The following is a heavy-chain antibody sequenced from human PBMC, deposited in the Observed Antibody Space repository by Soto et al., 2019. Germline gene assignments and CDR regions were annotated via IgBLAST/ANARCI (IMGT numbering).Heavy chain of an antibody. D-gene: IGHD2-15*01. CDR1: GGSISSYY. V-gene: IGHV4-59*01. CDR3: ARDSSEYCSGGSCYGDIRSFDI. J-gene: IGHJ3*02. CDR2: IYYSGST. Sequence: PSETLSLTCSVSGGSISSYYWSWIRQPPGKGLEWIGYIYYSGSTNYNPSLKSRVTISVDTSKNQFSLKLSSVTAADTAVYYCARDSSEYCSGGSCYGDIRSFDIWGQGTMVTVSS.